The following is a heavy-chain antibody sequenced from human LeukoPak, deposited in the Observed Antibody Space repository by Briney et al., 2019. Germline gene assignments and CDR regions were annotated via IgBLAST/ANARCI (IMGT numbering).Heavy chain of an antibody. Sequence: GGSLRLSCAASGFTFSTYWMHWVRQAPGKGLVWVSRFNSDGRSAYYADSVKGRFTISRDNAKNTLYLQMNSLRAEDTAVYYCARGRYYLDSWGQGTLVTVSS. V-gene: IGHV3-74*01. CDR3: ARGRYYLDS. CDR1: GFTFSTYW. CDR2: FNSDGRSA. D-gene: IGHD4-17*01. J-gene: IGHJ4*02.